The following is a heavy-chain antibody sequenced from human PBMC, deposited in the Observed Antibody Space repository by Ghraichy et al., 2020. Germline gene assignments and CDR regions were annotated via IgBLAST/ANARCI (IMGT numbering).Heavy chain of an antibody. CDR2: IIPIFGTA. Sequence: SVKVSCKASGGTFSSYAISWVRQAPGQGLEWMGGIIPIFGTANYAQKFQGRVTITADESTSTAYMELSSLRSEDTAVYYCASLGYCSSTSCHHYYGMDVWGQGTTVTVSS. V-gene: IGHV1-69*13. CDR1: GGTFSSYA. CDR3: ASLGYCSSTSCHHYYGMDV. D-gene: IGHD2-2*01. J-gene: IGHJ6*02.